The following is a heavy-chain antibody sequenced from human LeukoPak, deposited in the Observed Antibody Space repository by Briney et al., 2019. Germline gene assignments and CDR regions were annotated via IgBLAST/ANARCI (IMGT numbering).Heavy chain of an antibody. J-gene: IGHJ4*02. CDR3: ATRGGYYYGSGSYPFDY. CDR2: IIPIFGTA. Sequence: SVKVSCKASGGTFSSYAVSWVRQAPGQGLEWMGGIIPIFGTANYAQKLQGRVTMTTDTSTNTAYMELRSLRSDDTAVYYCATRGGYYYGSGSYPFDYWGQGTLVTASS. V-gene: IGHV1-69*05. D-gene: IGHD3-10*01. CDR1: GGTFSSYA.